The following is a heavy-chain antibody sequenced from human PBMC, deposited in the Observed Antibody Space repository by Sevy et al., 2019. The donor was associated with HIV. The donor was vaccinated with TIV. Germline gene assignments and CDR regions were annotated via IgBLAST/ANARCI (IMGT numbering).Heavy chain of an antibody. D-gene: IGHD3-3*01. CDR2: IYYSGST. Sequence: SETLSLTCTVSGGSISSYYWSWIRQPPGKGLEWIGYIYYSGSTNYNPSLKSRVTMSVDTSKNQFSLKLSSVTAADTAVYYCARVRYYDFWSGYPAYFDYWGQGTLVTVSS. CDR1: GGSISSYY. J-gene: IGHJ4*02. V-gene: IGHV4-59*01. CDR3: ARVRYYDFWSGYPAYFDY.